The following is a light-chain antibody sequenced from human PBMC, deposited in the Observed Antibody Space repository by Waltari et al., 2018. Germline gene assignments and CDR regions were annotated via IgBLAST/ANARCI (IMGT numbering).Light chain of an antibody. Sequence: SALTQPASVSGSPGQSITIPCTGTRSDLGSYNLFSWYQQHPGKAPKLLNYEGNKRHSGVSNRFSGSNSGNTASLTISGLQAEDEADYYCCSYAGSSTFLFGGGTKVTVL. V-gene: IGLV2-23*03. CDR2: EGN. CDR1: RSDLGSYNL. J-gene: IGLJ2*01. CDR3: CSYAGSSTFL.